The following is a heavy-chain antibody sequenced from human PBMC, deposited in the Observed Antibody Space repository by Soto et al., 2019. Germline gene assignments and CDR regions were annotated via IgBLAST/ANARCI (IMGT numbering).Heavy chain of an antibody. CDR3: AREGRLYNYNGIDV. D-gene: IGHD2-2*02. V-gene: IGHV4-4*07. CDR2: IYTSGST. J-gene: IGHJ6*02. CDR1: GGSISSYY. Sequence: SETLSLTCTVSGGSISSYYWSCIRQPAGKGLEWIGRIYTSGSTNYNPSLKSRVTMSVDRSRNQFSLQLSSVTAADTALYYCAREGRLYNYNGIDVWGQGTTVTVSS.